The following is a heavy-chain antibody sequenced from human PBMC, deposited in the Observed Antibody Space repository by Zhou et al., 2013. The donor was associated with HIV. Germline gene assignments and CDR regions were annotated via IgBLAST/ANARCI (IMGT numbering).Heavy chain of an antibody. CDR1: GYTLTGFG. CDR3: ARALSATWIGGGFFYMDV. Sequence: QVQLVQSGGEVKRPGASVKVSCKASGYTLTGFGVSWVRQAPGQGLEWMGWISSYRGHTNYAQKLQGRVSVTTDTSTNTAYMELRSLRSDDTAVYYCARALSATWIGGGFFYMDVWGKGTTVTVS. J-gene: IGHJ6*03. V-gene: IGHV1-18*01. CDR2: ISSYRGHT. D-gene: IGHD6-25*01.